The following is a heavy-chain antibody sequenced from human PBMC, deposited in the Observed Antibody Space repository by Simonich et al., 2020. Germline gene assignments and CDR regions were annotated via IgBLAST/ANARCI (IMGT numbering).Heavy chain of an antibody. D-gene: IGHD5-12*01. CDR3: ARHDRWLQFYFDY. CDR2: IYYSGRT. Sequence: QVQLQESGPGLVKPSETLSLTCTVSGGSISSYYWSWIRQPPGKGLEWIGYIYYSGRTNYNPSLKMRVTISVDTSKNQFSLKLSSVTAADTAVYYCARHDRWLQFYFDYWGQGTLVTVSS. CDR1: GGSISSYY. V-gene: IGHV4-59*08. J-gene: IGHJ4*02.